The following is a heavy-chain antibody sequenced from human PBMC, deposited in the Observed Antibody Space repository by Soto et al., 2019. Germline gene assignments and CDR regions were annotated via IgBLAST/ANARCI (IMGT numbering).Heavy chain of an antibody. CDR2: ISYDGSNK. D-gene: IGHD1-26*01. CDR1: GFTFSSYG. Sequence: QVQLVESGGGVVQPGRSLRLSCAASGFTFSSYGMHWVRQAPGKGLEWVAVISYDGSNKYYADSVKGRFTISRDNSKNTLYLQMNSLRAEDTAVYYCAKCRWELRDNWFDPWGQGTLVTVSS. J-gene: IGHJ5*02. V-gene: IGHV3-30*18. CDR3: AKCRWELRDNWFDP.